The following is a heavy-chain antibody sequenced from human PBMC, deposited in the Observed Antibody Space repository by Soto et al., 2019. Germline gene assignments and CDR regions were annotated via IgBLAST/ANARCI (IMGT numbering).Heavy chain of an antibody. J-gene: IGHJ5*02. Sequence: QVQLVESGGGLVKSGGSLRLSCAASGFTFSDYYMSWIRQAPGKGLEWISYISSSGATIYYADSVKGRFTTSRDNANNSLFLEMNSLRAEDMAVYYCVRVGYAYGNDPWGQGTLVAVSS. CDR3: VRVGYAYGNDP. D-gene: IGHD3-10*01. V-gene: IGHV3-11*01. CDR1: GFTFSDYY. CDR2: ISSSGATI.